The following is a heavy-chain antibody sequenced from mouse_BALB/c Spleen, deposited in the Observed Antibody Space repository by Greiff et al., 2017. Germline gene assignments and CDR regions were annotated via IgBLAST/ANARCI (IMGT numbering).Heavy chain of an antibody. V-gene: IGHV10-1*02. J-gene: IGHJ4*01. CDR2: IRSKSNNYAT. CDR3: VSEGVVPYYAMDY. CDR1: GFTFNTYA. D-gene: IGHD5-1*01. Sequence: VMLVESGGGLVQPKGSLKLSCAASGFTFNTYAMNWVRQAPGKGLEWVARIRSKSNNYATYYADSVKDRFTISRDDSQSMLYLQMNNLKTEDTAMYYCVSEGVVPYYAMDYWGQGTSVTVAS.